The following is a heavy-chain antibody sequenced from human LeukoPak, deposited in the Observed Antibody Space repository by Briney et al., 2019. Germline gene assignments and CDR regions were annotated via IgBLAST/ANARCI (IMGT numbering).Heavy chain of an antibody. D-gene: IGHD2-2*02. V-gene: IGHV3-21*01. CDR2: ISSSSSYI. CDR1: GFTFSSYS. CDR3: ARDLISYMGTFDY. Sequence: PGGSLRLSCAASGFTFSSYSMNWGRQAPGKGLEWVSSISSSSSYIYYADSVKGRFTISRDNAKNSLYLQMNSLRAEDTAVYYCARDLISYMGTFDYWGQGTLVTVSS. J-gene: IGHJ4*02.